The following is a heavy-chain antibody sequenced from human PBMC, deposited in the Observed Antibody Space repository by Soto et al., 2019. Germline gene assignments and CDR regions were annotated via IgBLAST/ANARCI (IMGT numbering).Heavy chain of an antibody. CDR3: ARGLVTKGAFDI. D-gene: IGHD1-1*01. V-gene: IGHV1-8*01. CDR1: GYTFTSYD. J-gene: IGHJ3*02. CDR2: MNPNSGNT. Sequence: ASVKVSCKASGYTFTSYDINWVRQATGQGLEWMGWMNPNSGNTGYAQKFQGRVTMTRNTSISTAYMELSSLRSEDTAVYYCARGLVTKGAFDIWGQGTMVTVSS.